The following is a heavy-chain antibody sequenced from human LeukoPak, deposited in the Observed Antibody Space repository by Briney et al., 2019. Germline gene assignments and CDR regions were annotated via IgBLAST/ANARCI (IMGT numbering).Heavy chain of an antibody. D-gene: IGHD3-10*01. CDR3: ATTGYYYGSVFKGYFDY. J-gene: IGHJ4*02. CDR2: IYYSGST. Sequence: ASETLSLTCTVSGGSISSSSYYWGWIRQPPGKGLEWIGSIYYSGSTYYNPSLKSRVTISVDTSKNQFSLRLSSVTAADTAVYYCATTGYYYGSVFKGYFDYWGQGTLVTVSS. V-gene: IGHV4-39*07. CDR1: GGSISSSSYY.